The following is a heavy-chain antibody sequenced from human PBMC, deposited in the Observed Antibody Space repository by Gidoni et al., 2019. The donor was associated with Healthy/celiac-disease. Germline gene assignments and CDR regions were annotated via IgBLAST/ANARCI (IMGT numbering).Heavy chain of an antibody. CDR3: AREGVGGSGWYGVDY. D-gene: IGHD6-19*01. Sequence: QVQLQESGPGLVKPSQTLSLTCTVSGGSISSGGYYWSWIRQHPGKGLEWIGYIYYSGSTYYNPSLKSRVTISVDTSKNQFSLKLSSVTAADTAVYYCAREGVGGSGWYGVDYWGQGTLVTVSS. J-gene: IGHJ4*02. CDR2: IYYSGST. CDR1: GGSISSGGYY. V-gene: IGHV4-31*03.